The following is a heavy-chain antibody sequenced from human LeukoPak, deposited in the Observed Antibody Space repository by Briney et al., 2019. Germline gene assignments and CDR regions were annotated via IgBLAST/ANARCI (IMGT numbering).Heavy chain of an antibody. CDR3: ARDLGHYYDSSGYLYYFDY. CDR2: ISSSSSYI. V-gene: IGHV3-21*01. J-gene: IGHJ4*02. Sequence: GGSLRLSCAASGFTFSSYSMNWVRQAPGEGLEWVSSISSSSSYIYYADSVKGRFTISRDNAKNSLYLQMNSLRAEDTAVYYCARDLGHYYDSSGYLYYFDYWGQGTLVTVSS. D-gene: IGHD3-22*01. CDR1: GFTFSSYS.